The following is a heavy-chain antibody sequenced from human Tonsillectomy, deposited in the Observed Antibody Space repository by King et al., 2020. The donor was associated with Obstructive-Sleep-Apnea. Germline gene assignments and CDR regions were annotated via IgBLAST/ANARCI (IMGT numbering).Heavy chain of an antibody. CDR2: IYWDAET. D-gene: IGHD3-10*01. Sequence: TLKESGPTLVKPTQTLTLTCTFSGLSLSTSRVGVGWIRQPPGKALEWLALIYWDAETRYSPHLKGRLTITKDTSKNQVVLVMTNMDPVDSATYYCVRWFSDDGSFDYWGQGTLVTVSS. CDR1: GLSLSTSRVG. J-gene: IGHJ4*02. CDR3: VRWFSDDGSFDY. V-gene: IGHV2-5*02.